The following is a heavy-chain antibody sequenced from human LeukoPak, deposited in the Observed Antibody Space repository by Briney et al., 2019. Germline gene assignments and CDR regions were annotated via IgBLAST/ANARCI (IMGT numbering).Heavy chain of an antibody. CDR1: GGSFSGYH. V-gene: IGHV4-34*01. J-gene: IGHJ4*02. D-gene: IGHD6-19*01. CDR3: ARGVRIAVAAPHLNY. Sequence: PSETLSLTCGVYGGSFSGYHWHWIRQPPGKGLEWIGEIDHSGSTNYNPSLKSRVTISVDTSKNQFSLNLSSVTAADTAVYFCARGVRIAVAAPHLNYWGQGTLVTVSS. CDR2: IDHSGST.